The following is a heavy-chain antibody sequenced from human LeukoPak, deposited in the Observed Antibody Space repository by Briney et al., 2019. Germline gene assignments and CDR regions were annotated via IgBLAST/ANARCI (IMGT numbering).Heavy chain of an antibody. J-gene: IGHJ4*02. Sequence: PGGSLRLSCAASGFTFSSYAMSWVRQAPGKGLEWVSAISCSGGSTYYADSVKGRFTISRDNSKNPLYLQMNSMRVEDTAVYYCAKDRESRELPIDFDYWGQGTLVTVSS. CDR2: ISCSGGST. CDR1: GFTFSSYA. V-gene: IGHV3-23*01. D-gene: IGHD1-26*01. CDR3: AKDRESRELPIDFDY.